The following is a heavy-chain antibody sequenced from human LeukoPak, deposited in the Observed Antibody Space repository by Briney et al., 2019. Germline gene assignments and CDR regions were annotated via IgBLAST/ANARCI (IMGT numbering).Heavy chain of an antibody. CDR2: ISTSSNRI. V-gene: IGHV3-48*02. J-gene: IGHJ4*02. Sequence: GGSLRLSCAASGFTFSSYAMSCVRQAPGKGLEWVSYISTSSNRIDYADSVKGRFTMSRDNAKNLLYLQMNSLRDEDTAMYYCARVSAPGTSGWYFGYWGQGTLVTVSS. D-gene: IGHD6-19*01. CDR1: GFTFSSYA. CDR3: ARVSAPGTSGWYFGY.